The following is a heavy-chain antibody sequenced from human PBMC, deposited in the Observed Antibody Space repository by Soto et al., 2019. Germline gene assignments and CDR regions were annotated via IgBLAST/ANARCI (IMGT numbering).Heavy chain of an antibody. V-gene: IGHV3-15*01. Sequence: GGSMRLSCAASGLTLTHAWMTWVRQGPGKGLEWVGRIKSKSDGGTIDYAAPVKGRFTISRDDSKNTLYLQMNSLKTEDTAVYYCTTGPNLRPLAAFDIWGQGTVVPVS. CDR3: TTGPNLRPLAAFDI. J-gene: IGHJ3*02. CDR2: IKSKSDGGTI. CDR1: GLTLTHAW.